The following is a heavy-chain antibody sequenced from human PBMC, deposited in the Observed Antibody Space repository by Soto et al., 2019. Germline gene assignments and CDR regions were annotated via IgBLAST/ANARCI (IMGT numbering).Heavy chain of an antibody. CDR3: AKKSGVGATWYFDY. CDR2: ISGSGDRT. Sequence: GGSLRLSCAASGFTFSSYALNWVRQSPGKGLEWVSGISGSGDRTFYADSIKGRFSVSRDNSKNTLYLQMNNLRAGDTAVYYCAKKSGVGATWYFDYWGQGTLVTVSS. J-gene: IGHJ4*02. V-gene: IGHV3-23*01. CDR1: GFTFSSYA. D-gene: IGHD1-26*01.